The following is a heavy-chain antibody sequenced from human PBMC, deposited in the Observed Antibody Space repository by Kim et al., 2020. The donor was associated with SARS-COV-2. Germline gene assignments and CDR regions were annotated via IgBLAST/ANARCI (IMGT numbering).Heavy chain of an antibody. D-gene: IGHD3-10*01. CDR2: ISYDGSNK. J-gene: IGHJ6*01. CDR3: AKVNYGSGNTYYYYGMDV. CDR1: GFTFSSYG. Sequence: GGSLRLSCAASGFTFSSYGMHWVRQAPGKGLEWVAVISYDGSNKYYADSVKGRFTISRDNSKNTLYLQMNSLRAEDTAVYCCAKVNYGSGNTYYYYGMDV. V-gene: IGHV3-30*18.